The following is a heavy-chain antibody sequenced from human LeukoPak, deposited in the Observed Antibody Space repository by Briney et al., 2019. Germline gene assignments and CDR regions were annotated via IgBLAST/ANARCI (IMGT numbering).Heavy chain of an antibody. V-gene: IGHV3-23*01. J-gene: IGHJ3*01. CDR1: GFTFSTYS. CDR3: AKDIQLST. CDR2: ISGSGGNT. D-gene: IGHD5-24*01. Sequence: GGSLRLSCAASGFTFSTYSMTWVRQAPGKGLEWVSVISGSGGNTYYADAVRGRFTISRDNSKNTLSLQMNSLRVEDTAIYYCAKDIQLSTWGLGTMVTVSS.